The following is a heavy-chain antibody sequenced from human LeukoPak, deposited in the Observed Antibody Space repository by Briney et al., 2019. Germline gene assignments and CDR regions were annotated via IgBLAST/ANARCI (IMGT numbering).Heavy chain of an antibody. CDR3: ARVDGYCSSTICYVGFDY. D-gene: IGHD2-2*01. CDR1: GVSMSSYY. V-gene: IGHV4-59*01. Sequence: SETLSLTCTVWGVSMSSYYWSWLREPPGKGMEGFGYIYYSGSTNSIPSLKSRLTISVDTSKTQFSLKLSSVTAADTAVYYCARVDGYCSSTICYVGFDYWGQGTLVTVSS. J-gene: IGHJ4*02. CDR2: IYYSGST.